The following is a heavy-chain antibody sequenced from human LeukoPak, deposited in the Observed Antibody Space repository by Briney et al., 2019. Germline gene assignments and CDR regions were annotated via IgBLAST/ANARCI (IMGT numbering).Heavy chain of an antibody. D-gene: IGHD6-19*01. V-gene: IGHV3-30*18. Sequence: GRSLRLSCAASGFTFSSYGMHWVRQAPGKGLEWVADISYDGSNKYYADSVKGRFTISRDNSKNTLYLQMNSLRAEDTAVYYCAKDVRQWLIPGGYFDYWGQGTLVTVSS. J-gene: IGHJ4*02. CDR1: GFTFSSYG. CDR3: AKDVRQWLIPGGYFDY. CDR2: ISYDGSNK.